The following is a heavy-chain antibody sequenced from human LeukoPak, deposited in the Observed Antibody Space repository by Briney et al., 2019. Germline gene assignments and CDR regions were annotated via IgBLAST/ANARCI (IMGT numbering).Heavy chain of an antibody. CDR2: IDRSGANT. Sequence: GGSLRLSRVVSGFNFFNYVMIWVRQAPGKGLEWVSSIDRSGANTYYADFVKGQFTISRDNSKNTLFLQMNSLRAEDTAVYYCASKTGKTGTYVWGQGTLVTVSS. CDR1: GFNFFNYV. J-gene: IGHJ4*02. D-gene: IGHD1-1*01. CDR3: ASKTGKTGTYV. V-gene: IGHV3-23*01.